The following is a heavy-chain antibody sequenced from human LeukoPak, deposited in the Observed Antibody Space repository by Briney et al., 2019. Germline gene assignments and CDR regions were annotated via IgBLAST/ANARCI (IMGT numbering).Heavy chain of an antibody. V-gene: IGHV1-18*01. CDR2: ISAYNGNT. J-gene: IGHJ6*02. D-gene: IGHD2-2*02. Sequence: ASVKVSCKASGYTFTSYGISWVRQAPGQGLEWMGWISAYNGNTNYAQKLQGRVTMTTDTSTSTAYMELRSLRSDDTAVYCCARDCSSTSCYMNYYYGMDVWGQGTTVTVSS. CDR1: GYTFTSYG. CDR3: ARDCSSTSCYMNYYYGMDV.